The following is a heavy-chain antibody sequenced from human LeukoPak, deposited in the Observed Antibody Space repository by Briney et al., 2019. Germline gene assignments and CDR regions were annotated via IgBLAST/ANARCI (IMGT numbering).Heavy chain of an antibody. D-gene: IGHD3-10*01. V-gene: IGHV1-2*06. J-gene: IGHJ6*02. CDR2: INPNSGGT. CDR1: GYTFTGYY. CDR3: ARGRITMVRGVPPIYGMDV. Sequence: ASVKVSCKASGYTFTGYYMHWVRQAPGQGLEWMGRINPNSGGTNYAQKFQGRVTMTRDTCISTAYMELSRLRSDDTAVYYCARGRITMVRGVPPIYGMDVWGQGTTVTVSS.